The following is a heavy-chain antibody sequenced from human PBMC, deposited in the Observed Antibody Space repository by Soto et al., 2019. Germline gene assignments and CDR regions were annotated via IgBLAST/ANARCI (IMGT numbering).Heavy chain of an antibody. J-gene: IGHJ4*02. D-gene: IGHD2-2*01. CDR1: GGTFSSYR. Sequence: QVQLVQSGAEVKKPGSSVKVSCKASGGTFSSYRIIWVRQAPGQGLEWVGGIVPIYRTADYAQKFQGRVTITADESARTAYMELRSLKLQDTAVYYCVRDSGAKLSSSWGQGTLVTVSS. V-gene: IGHV1-69*01. CDR3: VRDSGAKLSSS. CDR2: IVPIYRTA.